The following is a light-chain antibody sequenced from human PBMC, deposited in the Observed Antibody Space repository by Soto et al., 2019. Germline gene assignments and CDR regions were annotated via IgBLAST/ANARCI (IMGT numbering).Light chain of an antibody. Sequence: QSALTQPASVSGSPGQSITISCTGTSSDIGAYKYVSWYQVHPGKAPKVLIYEVRSRPSEVSDRFSGSKSGNTASLTISGLQAEDEATYYCCSYTSSSTLVFGGGTQLTVL. V-gene: IGLV2-14*01. CDR3: CSYTSSSTLV. CDR2: EVR. J-gene: IGLJ3*02. CDR1: SSDIGAYKY.